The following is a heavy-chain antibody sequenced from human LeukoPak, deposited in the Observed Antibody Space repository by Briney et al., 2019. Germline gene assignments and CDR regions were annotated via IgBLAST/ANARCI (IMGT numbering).Heavy chain of an antibody. CDR3: ARGGGSGSYLPLDNWFDP. Sequence: SETLSLTLTVYGGSISSYYWSWIRQPARQVLVRIWRIYTSGSTNYNPSPKSRVTMSVDTSKNQFSLKLSSVTAADTAVYYCARGGGSGSYLPLDNWFDPWGQGTLVTVSS. J-gene: IGHJ5*02. V-gene: IGHV4-4*07. D-gene: IGHD3-10*01. CDR1: GGSISSYY. CDR2: IYTSGST.